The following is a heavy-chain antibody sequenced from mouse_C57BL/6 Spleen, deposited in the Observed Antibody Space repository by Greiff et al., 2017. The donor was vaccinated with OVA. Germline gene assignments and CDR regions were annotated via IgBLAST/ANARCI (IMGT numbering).Heavy chain of an antibody. CDR2: IDPSDSDT. V-gene: IGHV1-52*01. CDR1: GYTFTSYW. D-gene: IGHD2-1*01. CDR3: ARGASHYGNYVWYFDV. J-gene: IGHJ1*03. Sequence: QVQLQQPGAELVRPGSSVKLSCKASGYTFTSYWMHWVKQRPIQGLEWIGNIDPSDSDTHYNQKFKDKATLTVDKSSSTAYMQLSSLTSEDSAVYYCARGASHYGNYVWYFDVWGTGTTVTVSS.